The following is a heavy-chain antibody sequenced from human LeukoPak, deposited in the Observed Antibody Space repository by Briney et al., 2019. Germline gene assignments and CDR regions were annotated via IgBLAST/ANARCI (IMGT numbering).Heavy chain of an antibody. CDR2: ISSSGST. V-gene: IGHV3-11*01. Sequence: GGSLRLSCAASGFTFSDYYMSWIRQAPGKGLEWVSYISSSGSTYYADSVKGRFTISRDNSKNTLYLQMNSLRAEDTAVYYCAKDLGYYDSSGYYWDYFDYWGQGTLVTVSS. CDR3: AKDLGYYDSSGYYWDYFDY. D-gene: IGHD3-22*01. J-gene: IGHJ4*02. CDR1: GFTFSDYY.